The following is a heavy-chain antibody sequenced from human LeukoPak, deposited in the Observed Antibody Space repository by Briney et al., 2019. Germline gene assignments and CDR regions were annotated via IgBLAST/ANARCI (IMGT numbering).Heavy chain of an antibody. J-gene: IGHJ6*03. V-gene: IGHV3-7*01. CDR2: IRKDGGDI. CDR3: ARVGVYSYYYYYMDV. D-gene: IGHD3-10*01. Sequence: GGSLRLSCAASGFTFSSYGMHWVRQAPGKGLEWVTNIRKDGGDIYYVDSVQGRFTVSRDNAKNSLYLQMDSLRAEDTALYYCARVGVYSYYYYYMDVWGKGTTVTVSS. CDR1: GFTFSSYG.